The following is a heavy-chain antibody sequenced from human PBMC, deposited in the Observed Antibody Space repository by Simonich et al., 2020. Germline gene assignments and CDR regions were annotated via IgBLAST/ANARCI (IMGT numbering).Heavy chain of an antibody. CDR2: IHPGDSDT. CDR3: VRPDSGYDYFDY. D-gene: IGHD5-12*01. CDR1: GYSFTSYW. V-gene: IGHV5-51*03. Sequence: EVQLVQSGAEVKKPGESLKISCKGSGYSFTSYWIGWVRQLPGKGLEWMGIIHPGDSDTINSPPFQGQVSISADKSISTAYLQWSSLKATDTDMYYCVRPDSGYDYFDYWGQGTLVTVSS. J-gene: IGHJ4*02.